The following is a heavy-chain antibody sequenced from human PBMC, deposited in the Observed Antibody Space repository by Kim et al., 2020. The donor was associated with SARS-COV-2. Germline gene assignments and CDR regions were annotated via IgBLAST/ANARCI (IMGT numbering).Heavy chain of an antibody. CDR2: IYPGDSDT. D-gene: IGHD1-26*01. J-gene: IGHJ3*01. CDR1: GYSFTTYW. V-gene: IGHV5-51*01. CDR3: ARVSQHLGKNSGFDF. Sequence: GESLKISCQAYGYSFTTYWIGWVRQVPGQGLEWMGIIYPGDSDTRYSPSFQGRVTMSVDKFTSIAFLRWSSPEASDTAMYFCARVSQHLGKNSGFDFWGHGTMVTVSS.